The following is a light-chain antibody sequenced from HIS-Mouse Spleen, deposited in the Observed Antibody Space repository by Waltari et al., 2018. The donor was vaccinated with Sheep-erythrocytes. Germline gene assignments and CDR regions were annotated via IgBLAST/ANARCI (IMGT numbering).Light chain of an antibody. CDR2: DVS. CDR3: CSYPGSYNHV. CDR1: SSHVGGSNY. J-gene: IGLJ1*01. Sequence: QSALTQPRPVSGSPGPSVPIPCTGTSSHVGGSNYVSWYQQHPGTAPKLMIYDVSKRPSGVPDRFSGSKSGNTASLTFSGLQAEDEADYYCCSYPGSYNHVFATGTKFTVL. V-gene: IGLV2-11*01.